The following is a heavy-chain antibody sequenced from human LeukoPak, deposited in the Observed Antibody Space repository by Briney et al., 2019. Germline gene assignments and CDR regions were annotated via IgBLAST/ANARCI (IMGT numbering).Heavy chain of an antibody. CDR3: ARVNSALVVSSEGSWAGSLGFDH. D-gene: IGHD3-22*01. CDR2: ISGSSRYI. V-gene: IGHV3-21*06. J-gene: IGHJ4*02. CDR1: GIPFSNYT. Sequence: GGSLRLSCAASGIPFSNYTLTWVRQAPGRGLVWFSSISGSSRYIHYSDSVRGRFSISRDNAKDSVYLQMDSLTADDTAVYYCARVNSALVVSSEGSWAGSLGFDHWGQGILVIVSS.